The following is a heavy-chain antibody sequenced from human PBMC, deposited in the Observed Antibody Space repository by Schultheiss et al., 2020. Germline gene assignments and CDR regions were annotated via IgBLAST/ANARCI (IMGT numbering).Heavy chain of an antibody. CDR3: ARAFEYYYYGMDV. CDR2: ISYDGSNK. V-gene: IGHV3-30*03. CDR1: GFTFSSYG. J-gene: IGHJ6*02. Sequence: GESLKISCAASGFTFSSYGMHWVRQAPGKGLEWVAVISYDGSNKYYADSVKGRFTISRDNSKNTLYLQMNSLRAEDTAVYYCARAFEYYYYGMDVWGQGTTVTVSS. D-gene: IGHD3-9*01.